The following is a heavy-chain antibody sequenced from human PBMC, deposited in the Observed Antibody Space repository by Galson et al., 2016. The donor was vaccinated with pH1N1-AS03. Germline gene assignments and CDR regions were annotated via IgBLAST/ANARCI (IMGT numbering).Heavy chain of an antibody. V-gene: IGHV4-59*01. Sequence: LSLTCTVSGGSISSYYWSWIRQPPGKGLEWIGYISNSGSTNYNPSLKSRVTISVDRSKSQFSLKMSSVTAADTAVYYCARVRSEWLGVNSSWYGIDSWGQGTLVTVSS. D-gene: IGHD2-2*01. CDR2: ISNSGST. J-gene: IGHJ4*02. CDR1: GGSISSYY. CDR3: ARVRSEWLGVNSSWYGIDS.